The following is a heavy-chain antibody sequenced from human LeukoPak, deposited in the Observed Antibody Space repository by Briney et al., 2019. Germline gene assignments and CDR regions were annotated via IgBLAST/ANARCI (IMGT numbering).Heavy chain of an antibody. CDR3: SRNADHDW. Sequence: GGSLRLSCAASGFTFTNAWMSWVRQAPGKGLEWVGRIKSKTDGGTTDYAAPVKGRFTISRDDSKSTLYLQMNSLQIEDTAVYYCSRNADHDWWGQGTLVTVSS. D-gene: IGHD1-14*01. V-gene: IGHV3-15*01. CDR2: IKSKTDGGTT. CDR1: GFTFTNAW. J-gene: IGHJ4*02.